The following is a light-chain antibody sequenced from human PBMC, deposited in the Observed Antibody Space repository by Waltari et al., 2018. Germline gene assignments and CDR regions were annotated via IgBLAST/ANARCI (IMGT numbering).Light chain of an antibody. CDR3: CSYAGSSSFVI. CDR1: SRDVGSYNH. V-gene: IGLV2-23*02. J-gene: IGLJ2*01. Sequence: QSALTQPASVSGSPGQSITISCTGSSRDVGSYNHVSLYHQRPNNAPEVIIYQVSKRPSGLSKRLSGSKSGNTASMTISGLQAEDEADYYCCSYAGSSSFVIFGGGTKLTVL. CDR2: QVS.